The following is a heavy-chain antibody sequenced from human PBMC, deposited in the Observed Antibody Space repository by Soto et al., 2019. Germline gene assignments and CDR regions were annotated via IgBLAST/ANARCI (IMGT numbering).Heavy chain of an antibody. Sequence: QVQLQQRGAGLLKPSETLSLTCAVYGGSFSGYYWSWIRQPPGKGLEWIGEINHSGSTNYNPSLRSRVTISVDTSKNQFSLKLSSVTAADTAVYYCAIGGINDYPSHFDYWGQGTLVTVSS. CDR1: GGSFSGYY. CDR3: AIGGINDYPSHFDY. CDR2: INHSGST. J-gene: IGHJ4*02. V-gene: IGHV4-34*01. D-gene: IGHD3-16*01.